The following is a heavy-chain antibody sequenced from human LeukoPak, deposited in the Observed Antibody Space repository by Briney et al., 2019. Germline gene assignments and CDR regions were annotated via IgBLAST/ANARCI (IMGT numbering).Heavy chain of an antibody. CDR3: ATRDGYNPHDY. CDR2: MYYSGNT. Sequence: ASETLSLTCTVSGGSISSSNYYWGWIRQPPGKGLEWIGSMYYSGNTYYNPSLKSRVTISVDTSKNQFSLKLSSVTAADTAVYYCATRDGYNPHDYWGQGTLVTVSS. CDR1: GGSISSSNYY. D-gene: IGHD5-24*01. J-gene: IGHJ4*02. V-gene: IGHV4-39*01.